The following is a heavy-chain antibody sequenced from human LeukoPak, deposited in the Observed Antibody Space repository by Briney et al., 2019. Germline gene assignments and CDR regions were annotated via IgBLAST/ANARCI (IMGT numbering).Heavy chain of an antibody. CDR3: ASRDKGYYYGMDV. V-gene: IGHV3-66*01. J-gene: IGHJ6*02. CDR1: GFTVSSNY. D-gene: IGHD5-24*01. Sequence: GGSLRLSCAASGFTVSSNYMSWVRQAPGKGLEWVSLIYSGGSTYYADSVQGRFTISRDNSKNTLYLQMNSLRAGDTAVYYCASRDKGYYYGMDVWGQGTTVPVSS. CDR2: IYSGGST.